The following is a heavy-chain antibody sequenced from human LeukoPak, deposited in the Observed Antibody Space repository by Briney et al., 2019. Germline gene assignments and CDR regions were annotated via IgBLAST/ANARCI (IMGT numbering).Heavy chain of an antibody. CDR2: IYTSGST. J-gene: IGHJ4*02. D-gene: IGHD2-2*01. CDR3: ARGGEYCSSTSCDYDS. V-gene: IGHV4-4*07. Sequence: SETLSLTCTVSGGSISSYYWSWIRQPAGKGLEWIGRIYTSGSTNYNPSLKSRVTMSVDTSKNQFSLKLSSVTAADTAVYYCARGGEYCSSTSCDYDSWGQGTLVTVSS. CDR1: GGSISSYY.